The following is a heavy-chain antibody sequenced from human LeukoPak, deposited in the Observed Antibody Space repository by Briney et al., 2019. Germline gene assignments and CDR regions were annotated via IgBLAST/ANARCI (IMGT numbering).Heavy chain of an antibody. CDR3: AKSFMD. D-gene: IGHD3-10*01. CDR2: ISYDGSNK. J-gene: IGHJ4*02. V-gene: IGHV3-30*18. CDR1: GFXFSSYG. Sequence: GGSLRLSCAASGFXFSSYGIHWVRQAPGKGLEWVAFISYDGSNKYYADSVKGRFTISRDNSKNTLYLQMNSLRAEDTAVYYCAKSFMDWGQGTLVTVSS.